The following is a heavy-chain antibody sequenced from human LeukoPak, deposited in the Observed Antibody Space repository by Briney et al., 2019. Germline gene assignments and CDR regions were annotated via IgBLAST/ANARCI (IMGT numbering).Heavy chain of an antibody. CDR2: INPGGGST. D-gene: IGHD6-13*01. CDR3: ARDSSSWYKMQYYFDY. CDR1: GYTFTSYY. V-gene: IGHV1-46*03. J-gene: IGHJ4*02. Sequence: ASVKVSCKASGYTFTSYYMHWVRQAPGQGLEWMGIINPGGGSTSYAQKFQGRVTMTRDTSTSTVYMELSSLRSEDTAVYYCARDSSSWYKMQYYFDYWGQGTLVTVSS.